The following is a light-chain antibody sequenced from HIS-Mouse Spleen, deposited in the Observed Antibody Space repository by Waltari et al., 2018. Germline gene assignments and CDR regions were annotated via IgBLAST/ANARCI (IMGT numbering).Light chain of an antibody. Sequence: DVVMTQSPLSLPVTLGQPASISCRSSQSLVHSDGNTYLNWFQQRPGQSPRRLMYKVSSRDSGVPNRFSGSGSGTDFTLKISRVEAEDVGVYYCMQGTHWTFGQGTKVEIK. J-gene: IGKJ1*01. V-gene: IGKV2-30*02. CDR1: QSLVHSDGNTY. CDR3: MQGTHWT. CDR2: KVS.